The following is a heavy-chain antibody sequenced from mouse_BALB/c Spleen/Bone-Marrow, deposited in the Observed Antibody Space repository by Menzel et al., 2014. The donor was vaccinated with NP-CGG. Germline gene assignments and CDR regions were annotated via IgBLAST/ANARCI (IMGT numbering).Heavy chain of an antibody. CDR2: IDPETGGT. Sequence: QVQLKESGAELVRPGASVTLSCKASGYTFTDYEMHWVKQTPVHGLEWIGAIDPETGGTAYNQKFKGKATLTADKSSSTAYMELRSLTSEDSAVYYCTRSETGPFAYWGQRTLVTVSA. V-gene: IGHV1-15*01. CDR1: GYTFTDYE. CDR3: TRSETGPFAY. J-gene: IGHJ3*01. D-gene: IGHD4-1*01.